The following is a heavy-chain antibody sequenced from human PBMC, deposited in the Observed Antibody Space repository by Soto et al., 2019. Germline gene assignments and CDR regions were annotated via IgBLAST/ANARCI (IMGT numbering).Heavy chain of an antibody. Sequence: GGSLRLCCAASGFTFCSYSMNWVRQAPGKGLEWVSSISSSSSYIYYADSVKGRFTISRDNAKNSLYLQMNSLRAEDTAVYYCARFPDYDFWSGYYYYNYYGMDVWGQGTTVTVSS. CDR1: GFTFCSYS. CDR3: ARFPDYDFWSGYYYYNYYGMDV. D-gene: IGHD3-3*01. CDR2: ISSSSSYI. J-gene: IGHJ6*02. V-gene: IGHV3-21*01.